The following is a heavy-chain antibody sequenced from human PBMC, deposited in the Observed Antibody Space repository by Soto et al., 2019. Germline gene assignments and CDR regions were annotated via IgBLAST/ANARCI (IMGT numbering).Heavy chain of an antibody. Sequence: ETLSLTCTVSGGSVSSGSYYWSWIRQPPGKGLEWIGYIYYSGSTNYNPSLKSRVTISVDTSKNQFSLKLSSVTAADTAVYYCARGSLEGYYGSGSYYKGPYYYYYGMDVWGQGTTVTVSS. CDR3: ARGSLEGYYGSGSYYKGPYYYYYGMDV. V-gene: IGHV4-61*01. CDR1: GGSVSSGSYY. J-gene: IGHJ6*02. D-gene: IGHD3-10*01. CDR2: IYYSGST.